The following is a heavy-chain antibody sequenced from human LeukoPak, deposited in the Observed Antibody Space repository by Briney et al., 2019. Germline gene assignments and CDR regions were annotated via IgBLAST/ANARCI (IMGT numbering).Heavy chain of an antibody. CDR2: ISWDGGST. CDR1: GFTFSSYA. D-gene: IGHD5-18*01. J-gene: IGHJ4*02. CDR3: AKDERGYSYGAPDY. V-gene: IGHV3-43*01. Sequence: GGSLRLSCAASGFTFSSYAMSWVRQAPGKGLEWVSLISWDGGSTYYADSVKGRFTISRDNSKNSLYLQMNSLRTEDTALYYCAKDERGYSYGAPDYWGQGTLVTVSS.